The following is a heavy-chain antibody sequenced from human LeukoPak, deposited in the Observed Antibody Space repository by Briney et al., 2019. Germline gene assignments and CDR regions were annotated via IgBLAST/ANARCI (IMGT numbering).Heavy chain of an antibody. V-gene: IGHV1-18*01. J-gene: IGHJ4*02. CDR3: ARQYSSGWSPDLDY. CDR2: ISAYNGNT. CDR1: GYTFTSYG. D-gene: IGHD6-19*01. Sequence: ASVKVSCKASGYTFTSYGISWVRQAPGQGLEWMGWISAYNGNTNYAQKLQGRVTMTTDASTSTAYMELRSLRSDDTAVYYCARQYSSGWSPDLDYWGQGTLVTVSS.